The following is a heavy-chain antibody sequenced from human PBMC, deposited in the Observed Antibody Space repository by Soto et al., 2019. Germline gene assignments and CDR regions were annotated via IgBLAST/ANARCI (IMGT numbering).Heavy chain of an antibody. Sequence: QVQLVESGGGVVQPGRSLRLSCAASGFTFSSYGMHWVRQAPGKGLEWVAVIWYDGSNKYYADSVKGRFTISRDNSKNTLYLQMNSLRAEDTAVYYCARFRGAGGAMDVWGQGTTVTVSS. CDR3: ARFRGAGGAMDV. V-gene: IGHV3-33*01. CDR2: IWYDGSNK. J-gene: IGHJ6*02. CDR1: GFTFSSYG. D-gene: IGHD1-26*01.